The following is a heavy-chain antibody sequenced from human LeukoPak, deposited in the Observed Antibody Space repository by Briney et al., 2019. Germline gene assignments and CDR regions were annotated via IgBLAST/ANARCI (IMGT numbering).Heavy chain of an antibody. CDR2: INPHSGGT. CDR1: GYTFTSYG. CDR3: ACGVLAIDY. J-gene: IGHJ4*02. V-gene: IGHV1-2*02. Sequence: ASVKVSCKASGYTFTSYGISWVRQAPGQGLEWMGWINPHSGGTNYAQKFQGRVTMTRDTSISTAYMELSRLRSDDTAVYYCACGVLAIDYWGQGTLVTVSS. D-gene: IGHD2-8*02.